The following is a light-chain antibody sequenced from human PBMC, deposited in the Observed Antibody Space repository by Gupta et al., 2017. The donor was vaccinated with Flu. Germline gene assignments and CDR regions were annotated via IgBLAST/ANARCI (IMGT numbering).Light chain of an antibody. CDR2: GAS. Sequence: ERATLSCRASQSLSNNYVAWYQQKPGQSPRLLIYGASSRATGIADRFGGSGSGTDFTLTISGREAEDFAVYYCQQYDTSPLTFGGGTKVEIK. CDR3: QQYDTSPLT. CDR1: QSLSNNY. J-gene: IGKJ4*01. V-gene: IGKV3-20*01.